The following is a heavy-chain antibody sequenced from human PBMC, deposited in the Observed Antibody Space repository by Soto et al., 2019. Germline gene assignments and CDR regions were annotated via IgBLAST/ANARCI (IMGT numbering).Heavy chain of an antibody. CDR2: IYFSGST. D-gene: IGHD1-26*01. Sequence: SETLSLTCTVSGVSISSSSYYWGWIRQTPGKGLEWIGTIYFSGSTYYNPSLKSRVTISVDRSKNQFSLNLTSVTAADTAMYYCARRVKSGSSRGYYFDYWGQGTLVTVS. V-gene: IGHV4-39*01. CDR3: ARRVKSGSSRGYYFDY. J-gene: IGHJ4*02. CDR1: GVSISSSSYY.